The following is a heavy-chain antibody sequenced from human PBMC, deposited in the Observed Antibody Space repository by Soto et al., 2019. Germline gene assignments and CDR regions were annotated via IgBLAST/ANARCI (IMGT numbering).Heavy chain of an antibody. J-gene: IGHJ6*03. CDR1: GFSFGDYY. Sequence: QVQLVESGGGLVKPGGSLRLSCAASGFSFGDYYMSWIRQAPGKGLEWVSYISSSGVTIYYADSVKGRFTISRDNAKNSLYLQMHSLRTEDTAVYYCARESCTSTNCRHYCYYYVDVWGKGTTVTVSS. V-gene: IGHV3-11*01. CDR2: ISSSGVTI. D-gene: IGHD2-2*01. CDR3: ARESCTSTNCRHYCYYYVDV.